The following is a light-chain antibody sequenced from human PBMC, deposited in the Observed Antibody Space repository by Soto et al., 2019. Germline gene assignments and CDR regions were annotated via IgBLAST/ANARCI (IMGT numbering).Light chain of an antibody. J-gene: IGKJ1*01. V-gene: IGKV3-11*01. CDR1: QSISTP. Sequence: EIVLTQSPGTLSLSPGERATLSCRASQSISTPLAWYQQKPGQAPRLLMYDVSTRATGIPARFSGSGSGTDFTLTISSLEPEDFAVYYCQQRSDWLGTFGQGTKVDIK. CDR3: QQRSDWLGT. CDR2: DVS.